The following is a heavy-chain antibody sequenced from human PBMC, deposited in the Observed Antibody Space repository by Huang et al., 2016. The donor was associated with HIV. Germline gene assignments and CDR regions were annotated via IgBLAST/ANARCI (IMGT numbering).Heavy chain of an antibody. V-gene: IGHV1-2*02. J-gene: IGHJ6*02. CDR3: AREVVSATGYYYYGMDV. CDR1: GYTFTGYY. Sequence: QVQLVQSGAEVKKPGASVKVSCKASGYTFTGYYRHWVRQAPGQGLEWMGWINPKGGGTNYAQKFQGRVTMTRDTSISTAYMELSRLRSDDTAVYYCAREVVSATGYYYYGMDVWGQGTTVTVSS. CDR2: INPKGGGT. D-gene: IGHD2-15*01.